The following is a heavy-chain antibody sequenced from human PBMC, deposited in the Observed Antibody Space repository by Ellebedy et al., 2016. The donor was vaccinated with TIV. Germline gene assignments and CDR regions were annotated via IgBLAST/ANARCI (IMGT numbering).Heavy chain of an antibody. J-gene: IGHJ3*02. CDR3: AKFQFYYGSGSLGHAFDI. Sequence: PGGSLRLSCAASGFTFSHYAMHWVRQAPGKGLEWVAVISYDGSSNYYADSVKGRFTISRDNSKNPLSLQMSSLRAEDTAVYYCAKFQFYYGSGSLGHAFDIWGQGTMVTVSS. CDR2: ISYDGSSN. D-gene: IGHD3-10*01. CDR1: GFTFSHYA. V-gene: IGHV3-30*18.